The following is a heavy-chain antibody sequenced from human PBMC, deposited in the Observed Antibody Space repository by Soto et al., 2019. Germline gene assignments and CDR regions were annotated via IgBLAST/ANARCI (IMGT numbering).Heavy chain of an antibody. J-gene: IGHJ6*02. D-gene: IGHD4-4*01. CDR1: GYTFTSYD. V-gene: IGHV1-8*01. CDR2: MNPNSGNT. CDR3: ARGRVDYRAAYYGMDV. Sequence: ASVKVSCKASGYTFTSYDINWVRQATGQGLEWMGWMNPNSGNTGYAQKFQGRVTMTRNTSISTAYMELSSLRSEDTAVYYCARGRVDYRAAYYGMDVWGQGTTVTAP.